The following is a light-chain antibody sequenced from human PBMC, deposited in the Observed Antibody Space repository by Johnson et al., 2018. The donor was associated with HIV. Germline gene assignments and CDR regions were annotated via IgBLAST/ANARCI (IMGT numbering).Light chain of an antibody. CDR2: ENN. V-gene: IGLV1-51*02. CDR1: SSNIGKNY. CDR3: GTWDSSLSAEV. Sequence: QSVLTQPPSVSAAPGQKVIISCSGSSSNIGKNYVSWYQQVPGTAPKLLIYENNKRPSGIPDRFSGSKSGTSATLGITGLQTGDEADYYCGTWDSSLSAEVFGTGTKVTVL. J-gene: IGLJ1*01.